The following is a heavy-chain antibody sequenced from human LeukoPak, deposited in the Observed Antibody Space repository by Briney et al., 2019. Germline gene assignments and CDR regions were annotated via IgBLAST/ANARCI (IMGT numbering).Heavy chain of an antibody. V-gene: IGHV4-28*01. Sequence: SETLSLTCAVSGYSISSSNWWGWIRQPPGKGLEWIGYIYYSGSTNYNPSLKSRVTISVDKSKNQFSLKLSSVTAADTAVYYCAGSIAVAGTLWYWGQGTLVTVSS. CDR1: GYSISSSNW. CDR3: AGSIAVAGTLWY. J-gene: IGHJ4*02. D-gene: IGHD6-19*01. CDR2: IYYSGST.